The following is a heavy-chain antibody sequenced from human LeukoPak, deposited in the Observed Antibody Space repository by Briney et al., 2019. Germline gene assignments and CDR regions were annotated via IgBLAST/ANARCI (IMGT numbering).Heavy chain of an antibody. V-gene: IGHV4-39*01. CDR2: ISYSGDT. D-gene: IGHD1-14*01. J-gene: IGHJ4*02. CDR1: GVSIRSSVPITSSMLY. Sequence: SETLSLTCTVSGVSIRSSVPITSSMLYWAWVRQSPGKGLEWIGDISYSGDTYYNPSLRSRVTISADTSKNQFSLKLSSVTAADTAIYYCVRHAHNPTFDFWGQGTLVTVSS. CDR3: VRHAHNPTFDF.